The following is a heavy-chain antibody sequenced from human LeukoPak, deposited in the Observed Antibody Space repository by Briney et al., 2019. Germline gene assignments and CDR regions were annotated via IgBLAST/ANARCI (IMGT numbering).Heavy chain of an antibody. D-gene: IGHD6-13*01. CDR3: AKGIAAPSGYYYYYMDV. CDR1: GFTLSTYG. Sequence: GGSLRLSCAASGFTLSTYGMHWVRQAQGKGLEWVAVISYDGSNKYYADSVKGRFTISRDNSKNTLYLQMNSLRTEDTALYYCAKGIAAPSGYYYYYMDVWGKGTTVTVSS. V-gene: IGHV3-30*18. CDR2: ISYDGSNK. J-gene: IGHJ6*03.